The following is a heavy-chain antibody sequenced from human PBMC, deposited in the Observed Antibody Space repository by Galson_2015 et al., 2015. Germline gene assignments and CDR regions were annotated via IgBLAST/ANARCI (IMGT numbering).Heavy chain of an antibody. CDR1: GYTFTSYG. Sequence: SVKVSCKASGYTFTSYGISWVRQAPGQGLEWMGWISAYNGNTDYAQKLQGRVTMTTDTSTSTAYMELRRLRSDDTAVYYCARLGYYYYYGMDVSGQWTAVPVSS. J-gene: IGHJ6*02. CDR2: ISAYNGNT. V-gene: IGHV1-18*01. CDR3: ARLGYYYYYGMDV.